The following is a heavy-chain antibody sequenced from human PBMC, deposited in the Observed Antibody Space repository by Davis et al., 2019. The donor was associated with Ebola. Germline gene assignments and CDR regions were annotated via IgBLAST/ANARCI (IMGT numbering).Heavy chain of an antibody. J-gene: IGHJ1*01. CDR1: GGSFSGYY. CDR3: ARRPALRGYFQH. CDR2: INHSGST. Sequence: MPSETLSLTCAVYGGSFSGYYWSWIRQPPGTGLEWIGKINHSGSTNYNPSLKSRVTISVDTSKNQFSLKLSSVTAADTAVYYCARRPALRGYFQHWGQGTLVTVSS. V-gene: IGHV4-34*01. D-gene: IGHD6-6*01.